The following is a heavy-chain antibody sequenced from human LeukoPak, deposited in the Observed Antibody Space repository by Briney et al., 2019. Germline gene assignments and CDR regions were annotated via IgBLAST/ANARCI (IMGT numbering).Heavy chain of an antibody. Sequence: ASVKVSCKASGYTFTSYGISWVRQAPGQGLEWMGWISAYNGNTNYAQKLQGRVTMTTDKSTSTAYMELRSLRSDDTAVYYCARDLTAMVTGAFDIWGQGTMVTVSS. CDR2: ISAYNGNT. CDR3: ARDLTAMVTGAFDI. CDR1: GYTFTSYG. D-gene: IGHD5-18*01. J-gene: IGHJ3*02. V-gene: IGHV1-18*01.